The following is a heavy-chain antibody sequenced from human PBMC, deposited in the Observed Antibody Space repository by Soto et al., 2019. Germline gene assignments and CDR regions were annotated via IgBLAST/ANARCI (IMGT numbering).Heavy chain of an antibody. D-gene: IGHD3-16*01. J-gene: IGHJ5*02. CDR1: GYSFTNSD. V-gene: IGHV1-8*01. CDR3: ARIATFGSLNWFDP. CDR2: MNPGSGDT. Sequence: ASVKVSCKASGYSFTNSDVSWVRQATGQGLEWMGWMNPGSGDTGYAQKFQGRVTMTRDISIATAYMELSSLRSDDTAIYFCARIATFGSLNWFDPWGQGTQVTVSS.